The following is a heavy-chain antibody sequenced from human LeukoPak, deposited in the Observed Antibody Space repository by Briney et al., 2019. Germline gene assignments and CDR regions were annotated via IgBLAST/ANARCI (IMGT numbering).Heavy chain of an antibody. D-gene: IGHD6-13*01. CDR3: AREGDRGAAAMGG. Sequence: PSETLSLTCTVSGYSISSGYYWGWIRQPPGKGLEWIGSIYHSGSTYYNPSLKSRVTISVDTSKNQFSLKLSSVTAADTAVYYCAREGDRGAAAMGGWGQGTLVTVSS. CDR1: GYSISSGYY. J-gene: IGHJ4*02. V-gene: IGHV4-38-2*02. CDR2: IYHSGST.